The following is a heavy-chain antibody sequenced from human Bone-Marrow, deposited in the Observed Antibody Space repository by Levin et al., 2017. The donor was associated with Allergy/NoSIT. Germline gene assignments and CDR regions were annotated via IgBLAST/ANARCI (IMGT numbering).Heavy chain of an antibody. CDR3: ARGRLYWYFDL. CDR2: LYYSGST. CDR1: GDSINNDY. Sequence: SQTLSLTCSVSGDSINNDYWSWIRQPPGKGPEWIGYLYYSGSTNYNPSLKSRVTMSIDKSKNQFSLRLTSVTAADTAVYYCARGRLYWYFDLWGRGTLVTVSS. V-gene: IGHV4-59*01. J-gene: IGHJ2*01.